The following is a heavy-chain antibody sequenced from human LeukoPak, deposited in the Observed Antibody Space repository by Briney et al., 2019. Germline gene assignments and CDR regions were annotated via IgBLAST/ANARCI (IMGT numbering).Heavy chain of an antibody. D-gene: IGHD5-12*01. CDR2: IYPGDSDT. V-gene: IGHV5-51*01. CDR1: GYSFTSYW. J-gene: IGHJ4*02. CDR3: ARQVRYSGYDFDY. Sequence: GESLKISCKGSGYSFTSYWIGWVRQMPGKGLEWMWIIYPGDSDTRYSPSFQGQATISADKSISTAYLQWSSLKASDTAMYYCARQVRYSGYDFDYWGQGTLVTVSS.